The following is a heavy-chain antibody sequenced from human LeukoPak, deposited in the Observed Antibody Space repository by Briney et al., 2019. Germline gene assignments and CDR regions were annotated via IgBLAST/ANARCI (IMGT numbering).Heavy chain of an antibody. Sequence: GGSLRLSCAASGFTFSSYEMDWVRQAPGKGLEWVSYSNGGGDNTRYAGSVKGRFTIARDNAKNSVYLQMNSLRAEDTAMYYCARARGPNLWGQGTTVTVSS. V-gene: IGHV3-48*03. CDR1: GFTFSSYE. CDR3: ARARGPNL. D-gene: IGHD1-14*01. CDR2: SNGGGDNT. J-gene: IGHJ6*02.